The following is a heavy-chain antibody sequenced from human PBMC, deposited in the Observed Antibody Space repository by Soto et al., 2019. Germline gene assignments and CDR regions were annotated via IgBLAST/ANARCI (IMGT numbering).Heavy chain of an antibody. Sequence: GGSLRLSCVASGFTFGAFAMTWVRQAPGKGLEWVSCIASSSGTIYYAASVKGRFTISRDNAKNTLYLQMNSLRAEDTAVYYCASESYDYAGYWGQGTLVTVSS. CDR1: GFTFGAFA. J-gene: IGHJ4*02. CDR3: ASESYDYAGY. V-gene: IGHV3-48*01. CDR2: IASSSGTI. D-gene: IGHD3-10*01.